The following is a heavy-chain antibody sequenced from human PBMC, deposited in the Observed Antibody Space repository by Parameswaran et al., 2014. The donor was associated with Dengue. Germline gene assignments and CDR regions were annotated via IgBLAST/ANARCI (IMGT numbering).Heavy chain of an antibody. D-gene: IGHD5-24*01. CDR3: ARHRRDGYNYHRYYFDY. Sequence: WIRQPPGKGLEWIGSIYYSGSTYYNPSLKSRVTISVDTSKNQFSLKLSSVTAADTAVYYCARHRRDGYNYHRYYFDYWDQGTLVTVSS. J-gene: IGHJ4*02. CDR2: IYYSGST. V-gene: IGHV4-39*01.